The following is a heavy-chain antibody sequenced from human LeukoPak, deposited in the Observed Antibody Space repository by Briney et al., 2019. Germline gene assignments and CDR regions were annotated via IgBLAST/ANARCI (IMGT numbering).Heavy chain of an antibody. Sequence: GGSLRLSCAGSGFTFRSYGMHWVRQSPGKGLEWLALISPDGRSEYYAGSVKGRFTISRDNSKSTVYLQMNSLRAEDTAVYYCARDVREVRGVIITSDRRPAFYYYYYYMDVWGKGTTVTVSS. J-gene: IGHJ6*03. CDR3: ARDVREVRGVIITSDRRPAFYYYYYYMDV. V-gene: IGHV3-30*03. CDR1: GFTFRSYG. CDR2: ISPDGRSE. D-gene: IGHD3-10*01.